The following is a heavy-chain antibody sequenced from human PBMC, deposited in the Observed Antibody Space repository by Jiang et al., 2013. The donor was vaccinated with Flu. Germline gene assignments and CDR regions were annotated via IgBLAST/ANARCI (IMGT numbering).Heavy chain of an antibody. CDR1: GYTFTSYY. CDR2: INPSGGST. Sequence: GAEVKQPGASVKVSCKASGYTFTSYYMHWVRQAPGQGLEWMGIINPSGGSTSYAQKFQGRVTMTRDTSTSTVYMELSSLRSEDTAVYSCARERSGGYSRGRTFDYWGQGTLVTVSS. CDR3: ARERSGGYSRGRTFDY. D-gene: IGHD4-23*01. J-gene: IGHJ4*02. V-gene: IGHV1-46*01.